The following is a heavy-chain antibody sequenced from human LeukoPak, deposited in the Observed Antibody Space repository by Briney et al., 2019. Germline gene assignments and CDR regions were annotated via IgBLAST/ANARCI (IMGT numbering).Heavy chain of an antibody. CDR1: GYSFSSYW. D-gene: IGHD5-24*01. CDR2: IYPGGSET. CDR3: ARASRDGYNQNFDH. Sequence: GEFLKISCKGLGYSFSSYWNAWVRQRPGKGPEWMGIIYPGGSETRYDPSFQGQVTISADSSTSTAYLQWSSLRASDTAMYYCARASRDGYNQNFDHWGQGTLVTVSS. V-gene: IGHV5-51*01. J-gene: IGHJ4*02.